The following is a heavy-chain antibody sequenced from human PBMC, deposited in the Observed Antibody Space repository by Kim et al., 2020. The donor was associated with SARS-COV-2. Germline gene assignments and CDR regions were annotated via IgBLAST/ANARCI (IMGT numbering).Heavy chain of an antibody. CDR2: ISSSSYI. J-gene: IGHJ5*02. CDR1: GFTFSSYS. V-gene: IGHV3-21*01. Sequence: GGSLRLSCAASGFTFSSYSMNWVRQAPGKGLEWVSSISSSSYIYYADSVKGRFTISRDNAKNSLYLQMNSLRAEDTAVYYCARMQDTAMVNWFDPWGQGTLVTVSS. CDR3: ARMQDTAMVNWFDP. D-gene: IGHD5-18*01.